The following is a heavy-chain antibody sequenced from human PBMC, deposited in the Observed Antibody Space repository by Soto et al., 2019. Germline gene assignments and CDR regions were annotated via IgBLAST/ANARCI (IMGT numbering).Heavy chain of an antibody. J-gene: IGHJ5*02. CDR1: GGSISSYY. CDR3: ARERPMSTEIFVGNWFDP. CDR2: IYTSGST. V-gene: IGHV4-4*07. Sequence: QVQLQESGPGLVKPSETLSLTCTVSGGSISSYYWSWIRQPAGKGLEWIGRIYTSGSTNYNPPLKSRVTIAVATSKNQFAVKLSSGTAGDWAVYYGARERPMSTEIFVGNWFDPWGQEPLVSVSP. D-gene: IGHD3-3*01.